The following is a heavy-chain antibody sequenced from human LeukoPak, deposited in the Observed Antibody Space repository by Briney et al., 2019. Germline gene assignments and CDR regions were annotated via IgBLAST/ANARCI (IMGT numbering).Heavy chain of an antibody. J-gene: IGHJ4*02. Sequence: GGSLRLSCAASGFTFSSYAMHWVRQAPGKGLECVAVISYDGSNKYYADSVKGRFTISRDNSKNTLYLQMNSLRAEDTAVYYCARGIGSWAPFDYWGQGTLVTVSS. CDR2: ISYDGSNK. CDR3: ARGIGSWAPFDY. V-gene: IGHV3-30-3*01. D-gene: IGHD6-13*01. CDR1: GFTFSSYA.